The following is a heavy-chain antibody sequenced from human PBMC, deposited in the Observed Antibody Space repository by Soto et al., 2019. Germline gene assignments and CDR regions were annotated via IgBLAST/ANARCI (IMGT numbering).Heavy chain of an antibody. J-gene: IGHJ4*02. D-gene: IGHD6-19*01. Sequence: EVQLLESGGGLVQPGGSLRLSCAASGFTFSSYAMSWVRQAPGKGLEWVSVISGSGGSTYYADSVKGRFTISRDNSKNTLYLQMNSLRAEDTAVYYCSRRTSGWYFDYWGQGTLVTVSS. V-gene: IGHV3-23*01. CDR2: ISGSGGST. CDR3: SRRTSGWYFDY. CDR1: GFTFSSYA.